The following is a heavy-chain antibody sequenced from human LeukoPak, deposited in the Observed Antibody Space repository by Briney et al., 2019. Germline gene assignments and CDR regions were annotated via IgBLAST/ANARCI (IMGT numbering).Heavy chain of an antibody. CDR1: GFTFSDSS. V-gene: IGHV3-23*01. J-gene: IGHJ5*02. Sequence: GGSLRLSCAASGFTFSDSSMTWVRQGPGKGLEWVSPISGSGGSTYYADSVKGRFTISRDNSKNTLYLQMNSLRAEDTAVYYCAKIPYIVVVPAADNWFDPWGQGTLVTVSS. CDR2: ISGSGGST. D-gene: IGHD2-2*01. CDR3: AKIPYIVVVPAADNWFDP.